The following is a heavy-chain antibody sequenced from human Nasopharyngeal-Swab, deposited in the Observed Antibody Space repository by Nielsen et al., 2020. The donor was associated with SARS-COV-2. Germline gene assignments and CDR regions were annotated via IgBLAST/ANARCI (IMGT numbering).Heavy chain of an antibody. J-gene: IGHJ4*02. CDR2: IYPGGST. CDR1: WLSVRSNY. D-gene: IGHD5-24*01. Sequence: GESLKISCAASWLSVRSNYMSLVRQAPGKGLEWVSIIYPGGSTYYADSVKGRFTISRDSSRNTLYLQMNSLTAEDTDVYYCARVLDGYNGFDYWGQGTLVTVAS. V-gene: IGHV3-53*01. CDR3: ARVLDGYNGFDY.